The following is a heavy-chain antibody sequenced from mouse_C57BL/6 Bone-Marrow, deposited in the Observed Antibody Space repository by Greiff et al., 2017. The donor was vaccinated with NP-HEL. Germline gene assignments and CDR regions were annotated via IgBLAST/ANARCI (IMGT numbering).Heavy chain of an antibody. Sequence: EVKLVESGGGLVKPGGSLKLSCAASGFPFSDYGMHWVRQAPEKGLEWVSYISSGSSTIYYADTVKGRFTIARDNAKNTLFLQMTSLRSEDTAMYYCARMTGSGFDYWGQGTTLTVSS. CDR2: ISSGSSTI. CDR3: ARMTGSGFDY. J-gene: IGHJ2*01. CDR1: GFPFSDYG. V-gene: IGHV5-17*01. D-gene: IGHD4-1*01.